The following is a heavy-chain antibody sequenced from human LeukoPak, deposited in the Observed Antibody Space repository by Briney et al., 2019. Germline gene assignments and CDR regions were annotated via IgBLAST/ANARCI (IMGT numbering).Heavy chain of an antibody. CDR3: AREALPDYYDSSGYFDY. J-gene: IGHJ4*02. CDR2: IYDSGTT. CDR1: GFTVSSNY. Sequence: PGGSLRLSCATSGFTVSSNYMSWVRQAPGKGLEWVSVIYDSGTTYYADSVKGRFTISRDNSKNTLYLQMNSLRAEDTAVYYCAREALPDYYDSSGYFDYWGQGTLVTVSS. V-gene: IGHV3-53*01. D-gene: IGHD3-22*01.